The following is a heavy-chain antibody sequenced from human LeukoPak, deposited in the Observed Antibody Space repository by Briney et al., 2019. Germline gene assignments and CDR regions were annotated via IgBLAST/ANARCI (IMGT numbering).Heavy chain of an antibody. CDR3: ARDRTSYFDY. V-gene: IGHV3-53*01. D-gene: IGHD2-8*01. Sequence: GGSLRLSCAASGFIVSTNYMSWVRQAPGKGLEWVSVIYSGGTTYYADSVKGRFTISRDDSKNTVYLQMNNLRADDTAVYCCARDRTSYFDYWGQGTLVTVSS. CDR2: IYSGGTT. CDR1: GFIVSTNY. J-gene: IGHJ4*02.